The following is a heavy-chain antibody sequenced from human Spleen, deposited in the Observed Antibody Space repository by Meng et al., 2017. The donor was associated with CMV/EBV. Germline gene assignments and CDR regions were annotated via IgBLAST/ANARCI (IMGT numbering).Heavy chain of an antibody. CDR2: IRSKFNSYAT. Sequence: GESLKISCAASGFTFSGSAMHWVRQASGKGLEWVGRIRSKFNSYATAYAASVKGRFTISRDDSKKTAYLQMNSLKTEDTAVYYCTRLGSSWQLDYWGQGTLVTVSS. CDR3: TRLGSSWQLDY. CDR1: GFTFSGSA. J-gene: IGHJ4*02. V-gene: IGHV3-73*01. D-gene: IGHD6-13*01.